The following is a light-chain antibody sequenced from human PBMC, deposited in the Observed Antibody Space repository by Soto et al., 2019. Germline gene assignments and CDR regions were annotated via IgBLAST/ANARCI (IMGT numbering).Light chain of an antibody. CDR3: PQSSIGPKFT. V-gene: IGKV3-11*01. CDR1: QSVSSY. CDR2: DAS. Sequence: EIVLTQSPATLSLSPGERATLSCRASQSVSSYLACYPQKPGQSPRLLIYDASNWATGIPYRFSGSGSGTDFTLSISSLEPEDFAVYYCPQSSIGPKFTFGPGTKVDIK. J-gene: IGKJ3*01.